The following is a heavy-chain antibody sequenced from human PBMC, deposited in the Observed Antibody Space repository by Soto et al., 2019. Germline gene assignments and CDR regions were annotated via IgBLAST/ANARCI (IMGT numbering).Heavy chain of an antibody. CDR3: ARLRGDSWFDF. CDR1: GGSISSSSYY. J-gene: IGHJ5*01. CDR2: IYYSGST. V-gene: IGHV4-39*01. Sequence: PSETLSLTCTVSGGSISSSSYYWGWIRQPPGKGLEWIGSIYYSGSTYYNPSLKSRVTISVDTSNNQFSLQLTSLSPDDTAVYYCARLRGDSWFDFWGQGTRVTAPQ.